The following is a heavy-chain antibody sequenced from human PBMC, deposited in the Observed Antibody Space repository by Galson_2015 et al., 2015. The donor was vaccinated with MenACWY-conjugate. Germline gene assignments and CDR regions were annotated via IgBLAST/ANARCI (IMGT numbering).Heavy chain of an antibody. CDR2: IYPGDSDT. CDR3: ARQFSET. Sequence: SGAEVKKPGESLQVSCLTSGSSFPSYWIGWVRQMPGKGLEWMAIIYPGDSDTRYSPSFQGHVTISADKSVSTVYLQWSSLKASDSAMYYCARQFSETWGQGTLVTVSS. J-gene: IGHJ5*02. V-gene: IGHV5-51*01. CDR1: GSSFPSYW.